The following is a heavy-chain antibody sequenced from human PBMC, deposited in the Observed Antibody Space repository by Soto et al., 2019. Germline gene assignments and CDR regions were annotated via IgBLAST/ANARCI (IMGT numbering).Heavy chain of an antibody. CDR2: IYFSGST. D-gene: IGHD3-22*01. V-gene: IGHV4-39*01. J-gene: IGHJ4*02. CDR1: GDSIRSSSDY. Sequence: SETLSLTCTVSGDSIRSSSDYWGWIRQPPGKGLEWIGRIYFSGSTFYNPSLKSRVTISDDTSRNQFSLKLRSVTAAETSVYYCGRRARIGLVNYWGQGTQVTVSS. CDR3: GRRARIGLVNY.